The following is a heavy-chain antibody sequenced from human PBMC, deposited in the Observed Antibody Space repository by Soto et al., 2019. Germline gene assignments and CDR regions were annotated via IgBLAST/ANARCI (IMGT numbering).Heavy chain of an antibody. V-gene: IGHV3-48*01. Sequence: GGSLRLSCAASGFTFSSYSMNWVRQAPGKGLEWVSYISSSSSTIYYADSVKGRFTISRDNAKNSLYLQMNSLRAEDKAVYYCARAIDLITMVRGVRDYYYYMDVWGKGTTVTVSS. J-gene: IGHJ6*03. CDR2: ISSSSSTI. D-gene: IGHD3-10*01. CDR3: ARAIDLITMVRGVRDYYYYMDV. CDR1: GFTFSSYS.